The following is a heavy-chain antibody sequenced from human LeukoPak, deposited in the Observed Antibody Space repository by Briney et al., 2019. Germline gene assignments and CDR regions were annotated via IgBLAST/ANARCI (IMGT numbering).Heavy chain of an antibody. D-gene: IGHD2-2*01. V-gene: IGHV1-2*02. Sequence: ASVKASCKASGYTFTDYYMHWVRQAPGQGFEWMGWINPNDGDTNYAQKFQGRVTMTRDTSISTAHMEVSRLRSDDTAVYYCARANFLYCSSSTCHFDYWGQGTLVTVSS. CDR1: GYTFTDYY. CDR2: INPNDGDT. J-gene: IGHJ4*02. CDR3: ARANFLYCSSSTCHFDY.